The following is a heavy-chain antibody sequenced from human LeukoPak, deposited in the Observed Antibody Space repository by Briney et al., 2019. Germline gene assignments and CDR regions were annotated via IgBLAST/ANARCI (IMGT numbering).Heavy chain of an antibody. V-gene: IGHV3-23*01. CDR3: ARDCGGDCSWAFDI. CDR2: VSTSGVGT. Sequence: QPGGSLRLSCAASGFTFSSFAMSWVRQAPGKGLEWVSSVSTSGVGTYYADSVRGRFTISRDHSKNTLFLQMNSLRVEDTALYYCARDCGGDCSWAFDIWGRGTMVIVSS. D-gene: IGHD2-21*02. J-gene: IGHJ3*02. CDR1: GFTFSSFA.